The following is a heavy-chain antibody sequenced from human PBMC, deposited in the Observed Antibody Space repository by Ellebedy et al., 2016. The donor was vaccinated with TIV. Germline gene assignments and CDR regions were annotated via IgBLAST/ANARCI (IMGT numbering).Heavy chain of an antibody. V-gene: IGHV4-61*08. CDR3: ARVIVVVPAAPRAGWFDP. J-gene: IGHJ5*02. D-gene: IGHD2-2*01. Sequence: SETLSLXCTVSGGSISSGDYYWSWIRQPPGKGLEWIGYIYYSGSTNYNPSLKSRVTISVDTSKNQFSLKLSSVTAADTAVYYCARVIVVVPAAPRAGWFDPWGQGTLVTVSS. CDR1: GGSISSGDYY. CDR2: IYYSGST.